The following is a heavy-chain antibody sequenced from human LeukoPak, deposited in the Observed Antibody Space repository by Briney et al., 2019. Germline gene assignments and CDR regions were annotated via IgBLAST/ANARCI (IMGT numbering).Heavy chain of an antibody. CDR3: VSFYETY. CDR1: GNYW. Sequence: GGSLRLSCAASGNYWMHWVRQVPGKGLVWVSHINSDGSWTSYADSVKGRFTISKDSAKNTVYLQMNSLRAEDTAVYYCVSFYETYWGRGTLVTVSS. D-gene: IGHD2/OR15-2a*01. CDR2: INSDGSWT. V-gene: IGHV3-74*01. J-gene: IGHJ4*02.